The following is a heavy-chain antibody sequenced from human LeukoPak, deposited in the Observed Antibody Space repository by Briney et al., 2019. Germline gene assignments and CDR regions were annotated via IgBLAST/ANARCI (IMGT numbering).Heavy chain of an antibody. D-gene: IGHD3-10*01. CDR1: GYTFTSYY. J-gene: IGHJ5*02. CDR3: ARDSGHWFDP. V-gene: IGHV1-46*01. Sequence: GASVKVSCKASGYTFTSYYIHWVRQAPGQGLEWMGIINPSGGFTNYAQKFQGRVTLTRDTSTSTVYMDLTSLKSGDTAVYYCARDSGHWFDPWGQGTLVTVSS. CDR2: INPSGGFT.